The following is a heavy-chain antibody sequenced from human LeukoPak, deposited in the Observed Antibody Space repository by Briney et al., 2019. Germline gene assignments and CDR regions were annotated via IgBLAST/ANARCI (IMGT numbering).Heavy chain of an antibody. CDR3: ARGSGIVVVPAAIYWFDP. CDR2: ISAYNGNT. CDR1: GYTFTSYG. J-gene: IGHJ5*02. D-gene: IGHD2-2*01. Sequence: GASVKVSCKASGYTFTSYGINWVRQAPGQGLEWMGWISAYNGNTNYAQKLQGRVTMTTDTSTSTAYMELRSLRSDDTAVYYCARGSGIVVVPAAIYWFDPWGQGTLVTVSS. V-gene: IGHV1-18*01.